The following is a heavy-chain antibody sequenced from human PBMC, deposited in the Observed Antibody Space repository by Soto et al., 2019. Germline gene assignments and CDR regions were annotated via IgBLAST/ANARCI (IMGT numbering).Heavy chain of an antibody. CDR2: IYHSGRT. D-gene: IGHD6-13*01. CDR3: AGVIAAADTISVWFDP. J-gene: IGHJ5*02. CDR1: GGSISSGGYS. V-gene: IGHV4-30-2*01. Sequence: QLQLKESGSGLVKPSQTLSLTCAVSGGSISSGGYSWSWIRQPPGKGLEWIGYIYHSGRTYYNPSPKSRGTILLDRSKNQFSLKLSSVTASYTAVYYCAGVIAAADTISVWFDPWGQGPLVTVSS.